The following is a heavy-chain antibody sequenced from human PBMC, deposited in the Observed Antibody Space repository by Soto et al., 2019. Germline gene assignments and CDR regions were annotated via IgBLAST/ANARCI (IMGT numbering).Heavy chain of an antibody. Sequence: GGSLRLSCAASGFTFSDYYMSWIRQAPGKGQEWVSYISTSGSTINYADSVKGRFTISRDNAKNSLYLQMNSLRAEDTAVYNCASVSHPPAFWSQGTLVPVSS. J-gene: IGHJ4*02. CDR3: ASVSHPPAF. CDR2: ISTSGSTI. CDR1: GFTFSDYY. V-gene: IGHV3-11*01.